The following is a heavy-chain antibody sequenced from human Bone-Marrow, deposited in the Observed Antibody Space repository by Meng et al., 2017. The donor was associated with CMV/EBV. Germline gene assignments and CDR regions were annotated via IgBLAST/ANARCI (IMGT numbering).Heavy chain of an antibody. V-gene: IGHV4-30-4*01. CDR2: IYYSGTT. CDR1: SGNYY. D-gene: IGHD2-2*01. Sequence: SGNYYWSWLRQPPGKGLEWIGYIYYSGTTYYNPSLKSRLIISADTSKNQFSLKLSSVTAADTAVYYCARADCTSTSCFWGGDWFDPWGQGTLVTVSS. CDR3: ARADCTSTSCFWGGDWFDP. J-gene: IGHJ5*02.